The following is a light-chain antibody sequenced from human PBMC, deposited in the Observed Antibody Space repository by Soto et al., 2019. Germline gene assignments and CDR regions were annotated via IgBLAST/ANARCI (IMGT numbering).Light chain of an antibody. CDR3: SSYTRSSTLNV. V-gene: IGLV2-14*01. CDR1: SSDVGGYNY. Sequence: QSALTQPASVSGSPGQSITISCTGTSSDVGGYNYVSWYQQHPGKAPKLMIYEVSNRPSGVSNRFSGSKSGNTASLTISGLQAEDDADYYCSSYTRSSTLNVFATGTKVTVL. CDR2: EVS. J-gene: IGLJ1*01.